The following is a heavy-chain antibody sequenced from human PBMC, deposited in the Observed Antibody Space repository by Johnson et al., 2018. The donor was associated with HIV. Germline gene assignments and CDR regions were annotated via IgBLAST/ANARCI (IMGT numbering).Heavy chain of an antibody. J-gene: IGHJ3*02. V-gene: IGHV3-NL1*01. Sequence: QVQLVESGGGVVQPGRSLRLSCAASGFTFSSYGMHWVRQAPGKGLEWVSVIYGGGSTYYADSVKDRFIISRDNSKNTLYLQMNSLRADDTAVYYCVKEAITMEVDIWGQGTMVTVSS. CDR1: GFTFSSYG. CDR3: VKEAITMEVDI. D-gene: IGHD3-10*01. CDR2: IYGGGST.